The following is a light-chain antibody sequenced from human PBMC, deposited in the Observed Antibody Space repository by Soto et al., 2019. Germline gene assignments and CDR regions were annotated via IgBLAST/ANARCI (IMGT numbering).Light chain of an antibody. CDR1: NSDVGGYNY. CDR3: SSFTSSSTYV. J-gene: IGLJ1*01. V-gene: IGLV2-14*01. Sequence: QSALTQPASVSASPGQSITISCTGTNSDVGGYNYVSWYQQYPGKAPKLMIYDVSNRPSGVSDRFSGFKSGNTASLTISGLQAEDEADYYCSSFTSSSTYVFGTGTKLTV. CDR2: DVS.